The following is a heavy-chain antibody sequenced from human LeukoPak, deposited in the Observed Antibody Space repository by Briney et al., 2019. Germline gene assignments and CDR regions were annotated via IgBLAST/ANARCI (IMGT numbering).Heavy chain of an antibody. J-gene: IGHJ4*02. CDR3: AKFSGIVVVPAAIHFDY. D-gene: IGHD2-2*01. V-gene: IGHV3-23*01. Sequence: GGSLRLSRAASGFTFSSYAVSWVRQAPGKGLEWVSAISGSGGSTYYADSVKGRFTISRDNSKNTLYLQMNSLRAEDTAVYYCAKFSGIVVVPAAIHFDYWGQGTLVTVSS. CDR1: GFTFSSYA. CDR2: ISGSGGST.